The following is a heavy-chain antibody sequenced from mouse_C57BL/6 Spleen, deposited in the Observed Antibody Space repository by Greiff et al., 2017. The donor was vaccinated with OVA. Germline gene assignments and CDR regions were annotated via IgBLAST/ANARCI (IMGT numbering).Heavy chain of an antibody. CDR2: IYPGDGDT. CDR1: GYAFSSYW. J-gene: IGHJ3*01. CDR3: ARGRGGSSLFAY. Sequence: VQLQESGAELVKPGASVKISCKASGYAFSSYWMNWVKQRPGKGLEWIGQIYPGDGDTNYNGKFKGKATLTADKSSSTAYMQLSSLTSEDSAVYFCARGRGGSSLFAYWGQGTLVTVSA. V-gene: IGHV1-80*01. D-gene: IGHD1-1*01.